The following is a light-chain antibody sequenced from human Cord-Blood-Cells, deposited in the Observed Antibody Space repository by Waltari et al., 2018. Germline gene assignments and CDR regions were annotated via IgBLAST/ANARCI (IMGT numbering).Light chain of an antibody. CDR2: GAS. V-gene: IGKV3-20*01. J-gene: IGKJ4*01. Sequence: DIVLTQSPGTLSLSPGARATLTCRASQRVSSSYLACYQQKPGQAPRLLIYGASSRATGIPDRFSGSRSGTDFTHTISRMEPEDFAVYYCQQYGSSPLTFGGGTKVEIK. CDR1: QRVSSSY. CDR3: QQYGSSPLT.